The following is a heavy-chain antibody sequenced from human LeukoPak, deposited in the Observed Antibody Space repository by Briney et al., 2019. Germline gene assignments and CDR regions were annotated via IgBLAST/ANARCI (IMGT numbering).Heavy chain of an antibody. CDR3: ALDYYDSSGYHLRAFDI. Sequence: GGSLRLSCAASGFTFSSYEMNWVRQAPGKGLEWVSYISSSGSTIYYADSVKGRFTISRDNAKNSLYLQMNSLRAEDTAVYYCALDYYDSSGYHLRAFDIWGQGTMVTVSS. D-gene: IGHD3-22*01. J-gene: IGHJ3*02. CDR1: GFTFSSYE. V-gene: IGHV3-48*03. CDR2: ISSSGSTI.